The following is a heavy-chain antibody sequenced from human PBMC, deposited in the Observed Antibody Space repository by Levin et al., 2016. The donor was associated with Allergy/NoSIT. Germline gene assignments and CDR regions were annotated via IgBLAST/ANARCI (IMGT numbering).Heavy chain of an antibody. CDR1: GDSIDSGTFY. D-gene: IGHD3-22*01. J-gene: IGHJ5*02. CDR3: ARNQGYYDTSGYYSWFDP. CDR2: ITSGGSA. V-gene: IGHV4-61*02. Sequence: SETLSLTCTVSGDSIDSGTFYWSWIRQPAGQGPEWIGRITSGGSANYNPSFRSRVTISVDTSKNQFSLELTSVTAADTALYFCARNQGYYDTSGYYSWFDPWGRGTLVTVSS.